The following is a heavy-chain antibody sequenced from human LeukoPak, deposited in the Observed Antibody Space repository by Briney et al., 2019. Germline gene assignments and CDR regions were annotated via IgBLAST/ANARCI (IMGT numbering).Heavy chain of an antibody. CDR1: GFTFSSYS. V-gene: IGHV3-21*01. Sequence: PGGSLRLSCAASGFTFSSYSMTWFRQAPGKGLEWVSSISSSSSYIYYADSVKGRFTISRDNAKNSLYLQMNSLRAEDTAVYYCAGPMVSSTSYEDYWGQGTLVTVSS. D-gene: IGHD2-2*01. CDR3: AGPMVSSTSYEDY. J-gene: IGHJ4*02. CDR2: ISSSSSYI.